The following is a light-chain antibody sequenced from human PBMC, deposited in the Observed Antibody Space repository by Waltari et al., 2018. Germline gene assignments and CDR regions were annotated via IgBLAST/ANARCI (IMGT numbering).Light chain of an antibody. CDR3: QQGYSTPPT. J-gene: IGKJ4*01. CDR1: QTVSNH. Sequence: IQMIQSPSSLSASVGDRVTITCRASQTVSNHLNWYQQKPGKAPKLLIYGASTLQSGIPARFSGSGSGTDFTLTISTLQPEDVAAYYCQQGYSTPPTFGGGTKVEIK. V-gene: IGKV1-39*01. CDR2: GAS.